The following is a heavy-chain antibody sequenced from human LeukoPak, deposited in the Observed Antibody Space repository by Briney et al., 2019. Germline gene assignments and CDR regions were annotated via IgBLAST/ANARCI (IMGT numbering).Heavy chain of an antibody. V-gene: IGHV3-74*01. Sequence: GGPLRLSCAASGFTSSRNWMHWVRQAPGKGLVWVSRIKSDGSSTIYADSVKGRFTISRDNAKNTLYLQMNSLRADDTAVYYCARSIQISFDYWGQGTLVTVSS. D-gene: IGHD3-3*02. CDR3: ARSIQISFDY. CDR1: GFTSSRNW. J-gene: IGHJ4*02. CDR2: IKSDGSST.